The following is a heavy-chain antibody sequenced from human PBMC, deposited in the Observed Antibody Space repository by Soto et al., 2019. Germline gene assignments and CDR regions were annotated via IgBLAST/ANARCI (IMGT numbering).Heavy chain of an antibody. J-gene: IGHJ5*02. CDR2: VFSSGIA. CDR1: GGSISYFY. V-gene: IGHV4-59*01. CDR3: ASHYCYGTNCYNWFDP. D-gene: IGHD2-2*01. Sequence: SETLSLTCDVSGGSISYFYWSWIRQPPGKGLEWIGSVFSSGIANYNPSLKSRVTISLDTSKIQFSLRLGSVTAADTAVYYCASHYCYGTNCYNWFDPWGQGTLITVYS.